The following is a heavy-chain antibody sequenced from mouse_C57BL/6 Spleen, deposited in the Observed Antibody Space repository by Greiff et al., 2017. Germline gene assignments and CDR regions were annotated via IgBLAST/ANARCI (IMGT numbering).Heavy chain of an antibody. J-gene: IGHJ2*01. CDR1: GYSITSGYY. Sequence: EVKVEESGPGLVKPSQSLSLTCSVTGYSITSGYYWNWIRQFPGNKLEWMGYISYDGSNNYNPSLKNRISITRDTSKNQFFLKLNSVTTEDTATYYCAREGDVYFDYWGQGTTLTVSS. V-gene: IGHV3-6*01. CDR3: AREGDVYFDY. D-gene: IGHD3-3*01. CDR2: ISYDGSN.